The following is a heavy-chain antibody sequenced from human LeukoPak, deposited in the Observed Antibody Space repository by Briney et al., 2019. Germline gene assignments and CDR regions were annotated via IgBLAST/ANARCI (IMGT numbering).Heavy chain of an antibody. J-gene: IGHJ4*02. CDR3: ARWLAVVAATYYFDY. CDR1: GYTFTGYY. D-gene: IGHD2-15*01. Sequence: ASVKVSCKASGYTFTGYYMHWVRQAPGQGLEWMGRINPNSGGTNYAQKFQGRVTMTRDTSISTAYMELSRLRSDDTAVYYCARWLAVVAATYYFDYWGQGTLVTVSS. V-gene: IGHV1-2*06. CDR2: INPNSGGT.